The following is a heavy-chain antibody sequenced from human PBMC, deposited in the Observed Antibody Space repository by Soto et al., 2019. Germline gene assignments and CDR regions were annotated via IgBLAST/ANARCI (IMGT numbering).Heavy chain of an antibody. V-gene: IGHV3-53*01. CDR1: EFTVTNNE. CDR3: ALRRVDYADF. J-gene: IGHJ4*02. Sequence: GGSLRLSCAASEFTVTNNEMSWVRQAPGKGLEWVSILYSGGNTYYADSVEGRFTISRDGSKNTLYLHMNSLRAEDTAVYYCALRRVDYADFWGQGTRVTVS. D-gene: IGHD2-2*01. CDR2: LYSGGNT.